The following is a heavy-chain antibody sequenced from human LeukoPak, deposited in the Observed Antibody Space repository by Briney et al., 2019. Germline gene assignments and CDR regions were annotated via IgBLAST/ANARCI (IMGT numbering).Heavy chain of an antibody. V-gene: IGHV4-59*08. CDR1: PGSISRYY. J-gene: IGHJ3*01. Sequence: SETLSLTCIVSPGSISRYYWSWIRQPPGKGLEWIGHIYYSGSTEYSPSLKSRVTISVDTSENQVSLKVTSVTAADTAVYYCARLQNRGFDYGYDDAFDVWGQGTMVTVSS. D-gene: IGHD5-18*01. CDR2: IYYSGST. CDR3: ARLQNRGFDYGYDDAFDV.